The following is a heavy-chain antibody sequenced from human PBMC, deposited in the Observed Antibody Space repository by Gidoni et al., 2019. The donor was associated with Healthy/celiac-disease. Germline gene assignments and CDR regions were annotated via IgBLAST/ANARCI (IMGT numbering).Heavy chain of an antibody. Sequence: QVQLVQSGAKVKKPGASVKVSCKASGYTFTGYYMPWVRQAPGQGLEWMGWINPNRGGTNYAQKFQGRVTMTRDTSISTAYMELSRLRSDDTAVYYCASSIVVVPAAIRGVDYYYYGMDVWGQGTTVTVSS. J-gene: IGHJ6*02. V-gene: IGHV1-2*02. CDR3: ASSIVVVPAAIRGVDYYYYGMDV. D-gene: IGHD2-2*02. CDR2: INPNRGGT. CDR1: GYTFTGYY.